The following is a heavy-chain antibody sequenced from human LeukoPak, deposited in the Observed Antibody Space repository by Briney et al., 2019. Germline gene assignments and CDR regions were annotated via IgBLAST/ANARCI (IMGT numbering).Heavy chain of an antibody. V-gene: IGHV4-59*01. D-gene: IGHD5-18*01. J-gene: IGHJ5*02. CDR1: GGSISSYY. CDR2: IYYSGST. CDR3: ARGYSYGLYNWFDP. Sequence: KPSETLSLTCTVSGGSISSYYWSWTRQPPGKGLEWIGYIYYSGSTNYNPSLKSRVTISVDTSKNQFSLKLSSVTAADTAVYYCARGYSYGLYNWFDPWGQGTLVTVSS.